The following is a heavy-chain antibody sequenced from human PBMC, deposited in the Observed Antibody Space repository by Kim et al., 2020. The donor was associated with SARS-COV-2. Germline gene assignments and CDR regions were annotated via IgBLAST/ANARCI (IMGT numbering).Heavy chain of an antibody. V-gene: IGHV1-18*04. CDR3: ARVRGIAVAGTLDY. Sequence: ASVKVSCKASGYTFTSYGISWVRQAPGQGLEWMGWISAYNGNTNYAQKLQGRVTMTTDTSTSTAYMELRSLRSDDTAVYYCARVRGIAVAGTLDYWGQGTLVTVSS. D-gene: IGHD6-19*01. J-gene: IGHJ4*02. CDR1: GYTFTSYG. CDR2: ISAYNGNT.